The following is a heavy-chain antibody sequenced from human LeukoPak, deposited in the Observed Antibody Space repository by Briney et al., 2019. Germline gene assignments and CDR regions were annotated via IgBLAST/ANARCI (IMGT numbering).Heavy chain of an antibody. CDR1: GDSVDNSYW. V-gene: IGHV4-4*02. CDR2: MYPGGTT. Sequence: SGTLSLTCAVSGDSVDNSYWCNWVRQSPDKGLEWIGDMYPGGTTNYNPSLKSRVTISIDKSKNHFSLRLTSVTAADTAIYYCARRIHYSVVTPLLQWGRGALVTVSS. CDR3: ARRIHYSVVTPLLQ. D-gene: IGHD2-21*02. J-gene: IGHJ4*02.